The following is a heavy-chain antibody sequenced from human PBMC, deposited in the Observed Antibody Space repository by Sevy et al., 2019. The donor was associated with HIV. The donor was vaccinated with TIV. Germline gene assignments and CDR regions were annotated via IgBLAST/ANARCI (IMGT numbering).Heavy chain of an antibody. CDR3: AKAYTIFGVVITFDY. CDR2: ISGSGGST. D-gene: IGHD3-3*01. Sequence: GGSLRLSCAASGFTFSSYAMSWVRQAPGKGLEWVSAISGSGGSTYYADSVKGRFTISRDNSKNTLYLQMNSLRAEDMAVYYCAKAYTIFGVVITFDYWGQGTLVTVSS. V-gene: IGHV3-23*01. CDR1: GFTFSSYA. J-gene: IGHJ4*02.